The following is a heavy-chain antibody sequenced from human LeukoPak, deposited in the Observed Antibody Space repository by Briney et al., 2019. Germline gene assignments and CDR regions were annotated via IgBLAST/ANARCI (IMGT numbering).Heavy chain of an antibody. CDR1: GDSINSLDL. CDR2: MYLSGTT. V-gene: IGHV4-4*02. CDR3: AGLVGRYSSGLYYYYFDY. J-gene: IGHJ4*02. D-gene: IGHD3-22*01. Sequence: SETLSLTCTVSGDSINSLDLWSWVRQPPGKGLEWIGEMYLSGTTHSNPSVKSRVTISIDKSKNQFFLNLSSVTAADTAVYYCAGLVGRYSSGLYYYYFDYWGRGTLVTVSS.